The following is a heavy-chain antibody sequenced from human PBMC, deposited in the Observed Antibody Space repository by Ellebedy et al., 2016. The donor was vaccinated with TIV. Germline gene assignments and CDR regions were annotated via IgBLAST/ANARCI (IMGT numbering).Heavy chain of an antibody. CDR1: GLNFSSNA. V-gene: IGHV3-23*01. D-gene: IGHD2-2*01. J-gene: IGHJ3*01. CDR2: TTDSGGNT. Sequence: GESLKISCAASGLNFSSNAMSWVRQAPGKGLDWVSSTTDSGGNTYYADSVKGRFTISRDNSKETLFLQMNSLRAEDTAIYFRARDRVAVGPAFDVWGQGTMVTVSS. CDR3: ARDRVAVGPAFDV.